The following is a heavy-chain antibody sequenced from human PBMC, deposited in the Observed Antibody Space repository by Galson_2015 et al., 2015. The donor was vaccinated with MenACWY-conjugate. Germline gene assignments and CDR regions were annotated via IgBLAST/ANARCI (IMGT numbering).Heavy chain of an antibody. CDR3: ARGGDTVEMYNLLDP. CDR1: GGTFNTYT. Sequence: SVKVSCKASGGTFNTYTISWVRQAPGQGPEWMGGILPFSGTPNYAQRFQGRVTITADDSTSTAYMELSNRRSEDTAVYFCARGGDTVEMYNLLDPWGQGTLITVSS. V-gene: IGHV1-69*13. J-gene: IGHJ5*02. D-gene: IGHD5-18*01. CDR2: ILPFSGTP.